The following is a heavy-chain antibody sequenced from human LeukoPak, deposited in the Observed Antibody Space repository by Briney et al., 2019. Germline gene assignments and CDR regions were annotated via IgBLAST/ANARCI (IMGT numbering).Heavy chain of an antibody. CDR1: GYTFTNHA. CDR3: ARDNSVGDIAWWFDP. Sequence: ASVKVSCKASGYTFTNHAMNWVRQAPGQGLEWVGLINPTGTATLYAQKFQGRITLTRDMSATTDYMELSSLTSEDTAVYYCARDNSVGDIAWWFDPWGQGTLVTVSS. J-gene: IGHJ5*02. D-gene: IGHD1-26*01. CDR2: INPTGTAT. V-gene: IGHV1-46*01.